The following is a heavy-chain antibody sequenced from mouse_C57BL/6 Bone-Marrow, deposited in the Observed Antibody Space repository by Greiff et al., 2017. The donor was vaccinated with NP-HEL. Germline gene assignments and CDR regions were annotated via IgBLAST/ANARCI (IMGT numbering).Heavy chain of an antibody. CDR1: GFTFSSYA. J-gene: IGHJ1*03. CDR3: TRDNDSYYYGSSYVFWYFDV. V-gene: IGHV5-9-1*02. CDR2: ISSGGDYI. Sequence: EVQVVESGEGLVKPGGSLKLSCAASGFTFSSYAMSWVRQTPEKRLEWVAYISSGGDYIYYADTVKGRFTISRDNARNTLYLQMSSLKSEDTAMYYSTRDNDSYYYGSSYVFWYFDVWGTGTTVTVSS. D-gene: IGHD1-1*01.